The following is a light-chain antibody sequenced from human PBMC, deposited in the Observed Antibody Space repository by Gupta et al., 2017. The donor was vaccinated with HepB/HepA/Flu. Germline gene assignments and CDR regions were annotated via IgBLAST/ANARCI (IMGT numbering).Light chain of an antibody. V-gene: IGLV1-40*01. CDR2: DNS. J-gene: IGLJ1*01. CDR1: STNIGAGYD. Sequence: QSVLTQPPSVSGAPGRRIPISCTGGSTNIGAGYDVHWYQQLPGTAPKLLIYDNSNRPSGVPDRFSGSKSGTSASLAITGLQAEDEADYYCQSYDSSLSVFVFGTGTKVTVL. CDR3: QSYDSSLSVFV.